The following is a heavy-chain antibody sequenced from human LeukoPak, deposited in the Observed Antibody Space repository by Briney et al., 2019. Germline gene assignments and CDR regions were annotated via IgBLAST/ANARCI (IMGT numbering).Heavy chain of an antibody. J-gene: IGHJ6*02. CDR1: GFTFSSYT. V-gene: IGHV3-30-3*01. Sequence: GRSLRLSCEVSGFTFSSYTFYWIRQAPGKGLEWLAVISYDGSHKYYADSVEGRFTISRDNSKNTLYLQMNSLRVDDTAVYHCARRQYSSSSEVDGMDVWGQGTTVIVSS. CDR3: ARRQYSSSSEVDGMDV. D-gene: IGHD6-6*01. CDR2: ISYDGSHK.